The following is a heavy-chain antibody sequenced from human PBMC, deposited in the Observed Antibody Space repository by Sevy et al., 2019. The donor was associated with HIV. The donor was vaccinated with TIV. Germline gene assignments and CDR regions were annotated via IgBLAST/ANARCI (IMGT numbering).Heavy chain of an antibody. D-gene: IGHD5-12*01. CDR1: RGSISTYY. V-gene: IGHV4-59*01. J-gene: IGHJ5*01. CDR2: ISYTGST. CDR3: ARAPPVRSGNDSLNWFDP. Sequence: SETLSLTCTVSRGSISTYYWSWIRQPPGKGLEYIGYISYTGSTNYNPSLKSRVTISVDTSTNQFSQNLRSVTAVDTAVYYCARAPPVRSGNDSLNWFDPWGQGTLVTVSS.